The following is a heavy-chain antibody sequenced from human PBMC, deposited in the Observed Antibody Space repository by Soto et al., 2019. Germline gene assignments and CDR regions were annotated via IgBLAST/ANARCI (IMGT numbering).Heavy chain of an antibody. CDR2: NIPIFGTA. CDR1: GGTCINFV. CDR3: ARAPKLLGETTCENYFDY. J-gene: IGHJ4*02. D-gene: IGHD3-10*01. V-gene: IGHV1-69*13. Sequence: SVKVSCMASGGTCINFVISWAGQAPGQVLEWMGGNIPIFGTANYSQKSQGRVAIIADESTGTTYMELTSLRSEDTAVYYCARAPKLLGETTCENYFDYWGQGTLVTVSS.